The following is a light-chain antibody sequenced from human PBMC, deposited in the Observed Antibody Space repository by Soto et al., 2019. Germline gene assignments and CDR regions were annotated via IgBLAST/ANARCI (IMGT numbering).Light chain of an antibody. Sequence: EIVLTQSPGTLSLSPGERATLSCRASQSFSSSYLAWYRQKPGQAPRLLIYGASGRATGIPDRFSGSGSGTDFTLTISRLEPEDFAVYYCQQYGSSPLFTFGPGTKVDI. CDR1: QSFSSSY. J-gene: IGKJ3*01. CDR2: GAS. V-gene: IGKV3-20*01. CDR3: QQYGSSPLFT.